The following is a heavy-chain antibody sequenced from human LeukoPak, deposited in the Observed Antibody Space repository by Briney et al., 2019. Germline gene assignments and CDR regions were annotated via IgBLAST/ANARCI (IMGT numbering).Heavy chain of an antibody. D-gene: IGHD4-17*01. CDR3: ARTVTADY. CDR1: GGSISSYY. V-gene: IGHV4-59*12. CDR2: IYHSGTT. J-gene: IGHJ4*02. Sequence: SETLSLTCTVSGGSISSYYWSWIRQPPGKGLEWIGYIYHSGTTNYNPSLKSRVTISVDTSKNQFSLKLSSVTAADTAVYYCARTVTADYWGQGTLVTVSS.